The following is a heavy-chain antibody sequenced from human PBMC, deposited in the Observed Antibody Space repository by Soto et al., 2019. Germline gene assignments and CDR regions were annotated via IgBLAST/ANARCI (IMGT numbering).Heavy chain of an antibody. V-gene: IGHV3-23*01. CDR1: GFIISTNA. J-gene: IGHJ5*02. Sequence: SGGSLRLSCAVSGFIISTNAMSWVRQAPGRGLEWVSSISGSVGATYYADSAKGRFTISRDISKNTLYLQLNSLRVEDTATYYCAKGSVWTWFDPWGQGTLVTVSS. CDR3: AKGSVWTWFDP. CDR2: ISGSVGAT. D-gene: IGHD2-21*01.